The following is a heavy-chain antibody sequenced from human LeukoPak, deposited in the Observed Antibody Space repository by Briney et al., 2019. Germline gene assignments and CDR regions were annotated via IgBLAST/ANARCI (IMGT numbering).Heavy chain of an antibody. Sequence: GGSLRLSCAASGFTVSSNFMNWVRQAPGKGLEWVSDYADSVKGRFTISRDNSKNTLYLQMNSLRAEDTAVYYCARARGYYYGMDVWGQGTTVTVSS. CDR3: ARARGYYYGMDV. J-gene: IGHJ6*02. D-gene: IGHD3-10*01. V-gene: IGHV3-53*01. CDR1: GFTVSSNF.